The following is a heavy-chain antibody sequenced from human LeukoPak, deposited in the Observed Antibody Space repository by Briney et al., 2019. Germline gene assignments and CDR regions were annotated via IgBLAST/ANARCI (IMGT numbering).Heavy chain of an antibody. V-gene: IGHV6-1*01. CDR3: ARERYYYDSSGYYWGRTNFDY. CDR2: TYYRSKWYN. J-gene: IGHJ4*02. D-gene: IGHD3-22*01. CDR1: GDSVSSNSAA. Sequence: SQTLSLTCAISGDSVSSNSAARNWIRQSPSRGLEWLGRTYYRSKWYNDYAVSVKSRITINPDTSKNQFSLQLNSVTPEDTAVYYCARERYYYDSSGYYWGRTNFDYWGQGTLVTVSS.